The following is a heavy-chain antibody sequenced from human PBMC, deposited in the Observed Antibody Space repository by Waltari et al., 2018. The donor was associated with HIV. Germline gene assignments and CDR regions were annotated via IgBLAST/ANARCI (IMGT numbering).Heavy chain of an antibody. CDR3: ARDGVRLDSRAPLRPYNWFDP. D-gene: IGHD1-1*01. Sequence: QVQLVQSGAEVKKPGASVKVSCQASGYAFTTYAIHWVRQAPGQRLEGMGWISAGKGNTKYSQNCKGRVTMTRDTSASTVYMELSSLRSEDTAVYYCARDGVRLDSRAPLRPYNWFDPWGQGTLVTVSS. J-gene: IGHJ5*02. V-gene: IGHV1-3*01. CDR1: GYAFTTYA. CDR2: ISAGKGNT.